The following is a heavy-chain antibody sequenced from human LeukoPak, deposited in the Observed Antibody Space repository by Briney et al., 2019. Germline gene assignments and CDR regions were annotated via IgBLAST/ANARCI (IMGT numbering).Heavy chain of an antibody. V-gene: IGHV3-7*05. J-gene: IGHJ4*02. CDR2: INQDGGEK. Sequence: GGSLRLSCAASGITFNTYWISWVRQAPGKGLEWLATINQDGGEKYYVDSVEGRFTISRDNAKNSLSLQMNSLRAEDTAVYYCTTFYTRLTDYWGQGTLVTVSS. CDR1: GITFNTYW. CDR3: TTFYTRLTDY. D-gene: IGHD2/OR15-2a*01.